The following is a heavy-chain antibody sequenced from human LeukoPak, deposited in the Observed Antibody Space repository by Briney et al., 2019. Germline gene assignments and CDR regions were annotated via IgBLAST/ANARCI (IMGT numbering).Heavy chain of an antibody. J-gene: IGHJ4*02. CDR3: ARDPCSGRSCYDY. D-gene: IGHD2-15*01. V-gene: IGHV3-53*01. CDR1: GFSVSRDC. CDR2: IHSDGST. Sequence: GGSLRLSCAASGFSVSRDCMHWVRQAPGKGLEWVSVIHSDGSTQYPDSVKGRFTIHRDSSKNTLYLQMNSLRGEDTAVYYCARDPCSGRSCYDYWGQGTLVTVSS.